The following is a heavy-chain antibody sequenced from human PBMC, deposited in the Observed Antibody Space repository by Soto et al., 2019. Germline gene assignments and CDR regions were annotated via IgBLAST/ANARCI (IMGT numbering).Heavy chain of an antibody. J-gene: IGHJ2*01. CDR1: GYTFTNYG. D-gene: IGHD2-2*01. CDR2: ISPYNGNT. Sequence: QVQLVQSGDEVKKPGASVKVSCKASGYTFTNYGISWVRQAPGQGLEWMGWISPYNGNTKYPQKLQGRATMTTDTSTRTSYMELRSLRSDDTAVYFCTRDGDRCTSTRCSPWPDTHFDLWGRGTLVTVS. CDR3: TRDGDRCTSTRCSPWPDTHFDL. V-gene: IGHV1-18*01.